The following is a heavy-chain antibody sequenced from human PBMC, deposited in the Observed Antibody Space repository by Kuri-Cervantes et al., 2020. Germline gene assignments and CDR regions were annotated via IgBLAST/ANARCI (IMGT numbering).Heavy chain of an antibody. D-gene: IGHD4-11*01. CDR1: GYTLTELS. Sequence: ASVKVSCKVSGYTLTELSMHWVRQAPGKGLEWMGGFDPEDGETIYAQKFQGRVTMTEDTSTDTAYMELSSLRSEDTAVYYCARVGSNYGAWSVGYYYGMDVWGQGTTVTVSS. J-gene: IGHJ6*02. CDR3: ARVGSNYGAWSVGYYYGMDV. V-gene: IGHV1-24*01. CDR2: FDPEDGET.